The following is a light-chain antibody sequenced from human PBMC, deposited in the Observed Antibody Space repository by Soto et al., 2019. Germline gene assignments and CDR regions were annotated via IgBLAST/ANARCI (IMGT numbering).Light chain of an antibody. J-gene: IGKJ4*01. Sequence: DIRMTQSPSTLSSSVGDRVTITCRASQTISRWFSWYQQKPGKAPKLLIYDASSFESGVPSRFSGSGSGTEFTLTISSLQPDDFATYYCQQYSSYSPLTFGGGTKVDIK. CDR1: QTISRW. CDR3: QQYSSYSPLT. CDR2: DAS. V-gene: IGKV1-5*01.